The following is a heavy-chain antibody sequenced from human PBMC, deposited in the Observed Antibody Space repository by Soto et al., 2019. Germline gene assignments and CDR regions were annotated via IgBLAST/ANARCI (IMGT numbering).Heavy chain of an antibody. V-gene: IGHV3-74*01. Sequence: EVQLVESGGGLVQPGGSLRLSCVASGFTFSDSWMHWVRQAPGKGLVWVSRVNEHGTDSNYADSVKGRFTISRDNANNTVHLQMNGLRAEDTAVYYCARVAVVTRGIDYWGQGTLVTVSS. D-gene: IGHD6-19*01. CDR3: ARVAVVTRGIDY. J-gene: IGHJ4*02. CDR1: GFTFSDSW. CDR2: VNEHGTDS.